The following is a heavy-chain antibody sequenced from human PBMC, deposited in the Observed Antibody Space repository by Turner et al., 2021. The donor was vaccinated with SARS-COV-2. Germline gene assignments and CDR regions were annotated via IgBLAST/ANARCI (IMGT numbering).Heavy chain of an antibody. D-gene: IGHD3-10*01. CDR3: ARINSGGFDY. CDR2: IIPILGIA. Sequence: QVQLVQSGAEVKKPGSAVKVSCKASGGTFSSYPISWVRQAPGQGLEWMGRIIPILGIANYAQKFQGRVTITADKSTSTAYMELSSLRSEDTAVYYCARINSGGFDYWGQGTLVTVSS. V-gene: IGHV1-69*04. J-gene: IGHJ4*02. CDR1: GGTFSSYP.